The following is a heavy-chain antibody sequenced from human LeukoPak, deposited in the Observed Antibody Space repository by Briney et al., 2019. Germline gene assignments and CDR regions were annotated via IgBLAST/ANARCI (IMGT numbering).Heavy chain of an antibody. J-gene: IGHJ4*02. D-gene: IGHD3-3*01. V-gene: IGHV3-23*01. CDR1: GFTFSSYA. CDR2: ISGSGGST. Sequence: PGGSLRLSCAASGFTFSSYAMSWVRQAPGKGLEWVSAISGSGGSTYYADSVKGRFTISRDNSKNTLYLQMNSLRAEDTAVYYCAKDPPPSAYYDFWSGYYTPNYWSQGTLVTVSS. CDR3: AKDPPPSAYYDFWSGYYTPNY.